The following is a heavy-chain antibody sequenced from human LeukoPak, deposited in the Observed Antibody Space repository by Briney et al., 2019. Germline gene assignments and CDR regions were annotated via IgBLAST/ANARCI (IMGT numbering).Heavy chain of an antibody. CDR2: IYWNGDFT. Sequence: GGSLRLSCAASGFTFDDHGMRWVRKVPGKGLEWVSSIYWNGDFTTYAESVKGRFTISRDNAKTSLYLQMNSLRVEDTAFYYCTRLSGIVVAGAFDYWGQGNLVTVSS. CDR1: GFTFDDHG. V-gene: IGHV3-20*04. D-gene: IGHD6-19*01. CDR3: TRLSGIVVAGAFDY. J-gene: IGHJ4*02.